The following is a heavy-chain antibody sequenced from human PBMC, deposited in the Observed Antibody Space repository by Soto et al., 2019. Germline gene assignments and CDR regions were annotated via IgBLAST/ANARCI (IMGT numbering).Heavy chain of an antibody. CDR2: IYWDDSK. D-gene: IGHD1-26*01. CDR1: GFSLTTDRVG. Sequence: QITLKESGPTLVKPTQTLTLTCTFSGFSLTTDRVGVGWIRQPPGEALEWLAVIYWDDSKTYRPSLERRLTITKDTSKHQVALTMTNMDSLDTATYYCAHAYGGRALYWGQGTLVTVSS. J-gene: IGHJ4*02. CDR3: AHAYGGRALY. V-gene: IGHV2-5*02.